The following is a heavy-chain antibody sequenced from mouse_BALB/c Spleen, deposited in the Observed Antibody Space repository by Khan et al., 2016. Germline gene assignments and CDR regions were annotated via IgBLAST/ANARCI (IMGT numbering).Heavy chain of an antibody. J-gene: IGHJ4*01. CDR2: INYDGSN. V-gene: IGHV3-6*02. CDR3: AREDGYDGYYAMDY. CDR1: GYSITSGYY. Sequence: EVQLQESGPGLVKPSQSLSLTCSVTGYSITSGYYWNWIRQFPGNKLEWMGYINYDGSNNYNPSLKNRISITRDTSKNQFFLKLNSVTTEDTATXYCAREDGYDGYYAMDYWGQGTSVTVSS. D-gene: IGHD2-2*01.